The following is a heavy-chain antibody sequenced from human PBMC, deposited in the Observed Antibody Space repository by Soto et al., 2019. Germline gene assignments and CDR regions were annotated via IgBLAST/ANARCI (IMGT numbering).Heavy chain of an antibody. D-gene: IGHD6-19*01. J-gene: IGHJ5*01. Sequence: QVQLVQSGAEVKKPGASVKVSCKASGYNFAIYYIHGVLRAPGQGLEWMGLINPSDGDAEYAETFPGIRIMTRDSATNTVYMELSSLRADDTAVYYCARTVAGNLGWCDSWCQATLVTVSS. CDR3: ARTVAGNLGWCDS. CDR1: GYNFAIYY. V-gene: IGHV1-46*01. CDR2: INPSDGDA.